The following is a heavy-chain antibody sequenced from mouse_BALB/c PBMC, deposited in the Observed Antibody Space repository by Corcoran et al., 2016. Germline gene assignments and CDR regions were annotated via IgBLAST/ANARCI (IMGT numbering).Heavy chain of an antibody. Sequence: EVQLQQSGPELVKPGASVKISCKASGYSFTGYYMHWVKQSHVKSLEWIGRINPYNGATSYNQNFKDTASLTVDKSSSTAYMELHSLTSEDAAVYYCAKHYYAMDYWGQGTSVTVSS. CDR2: INPYNGAT. CDR3: AKHYYAMDY. V-gene: IGHV1-18*01. J-gene: IGHJ4*01. CDR1: GYSFTGYY.